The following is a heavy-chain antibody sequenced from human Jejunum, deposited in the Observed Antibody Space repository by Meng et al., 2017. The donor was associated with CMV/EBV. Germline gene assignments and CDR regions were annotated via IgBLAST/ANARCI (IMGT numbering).Heavy chain of an antibody. CDR2: ITTSGTTK. CDR3: ARDRYCHNGVCFAPNTYYFGMDV. Sequence: MHWVRRAPGKGLEWVSYITTSGTTKYYTDSVKGRFTIFRDNAKNSLYLQMNSLRAEDTAVYYCARDRYCHNGVCFAPNTYYFGMDVWGQGTTVTVSS. J-gene: IGHJ6*02. D-gene: IGHD2-8*01. V-gene: IGHV3-48*03.